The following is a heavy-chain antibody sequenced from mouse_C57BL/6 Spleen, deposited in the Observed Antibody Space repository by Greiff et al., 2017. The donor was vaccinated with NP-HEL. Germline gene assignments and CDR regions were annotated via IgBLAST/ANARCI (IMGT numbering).Heavy chain of an antibody. D-gene: IGHD1-1*01. V-gene: IGHV5-4*03. J-gene: IGHJ1*03. Sequence: EVMLVESGGGLVKPGGSLKLSCAASGFTFSSYAMSWVRQTPEKRLEWVATISDGGSYTYYPDNVKGRFTISRDNAKNNLYLQMSHLKSEDTAMYYCARVLYYYGSSPYWYFDVWGTGTTVTVSS. CDR1: GFTFSSYA. CDR2: ISDGGSYT. CDR3: ARVLYYYGSSPYWYFDV.